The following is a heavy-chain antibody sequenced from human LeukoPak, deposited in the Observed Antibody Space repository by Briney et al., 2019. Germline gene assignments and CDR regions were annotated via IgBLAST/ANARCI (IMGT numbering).Heavy chain of an antibody. V-gene: IGHV1-2*02. Sequence: GASVKVSCKASVYTFTFYYMHWVRQAPGQGQEWRGWINPNSGGTNYAQKFQGRVTMTRDTSISTAYMELSRLRSDDTAVYYCARAGLGYCSGGSCLPLDYWGQGTLVTVSS. CDR1: VYTFTFYY. D-gene: IGHD2-15*01. CDR2: INPNSGGT. J-gene: IGHJ4*02. CDR3: ARAGLGYCSGGSCLPLDY.